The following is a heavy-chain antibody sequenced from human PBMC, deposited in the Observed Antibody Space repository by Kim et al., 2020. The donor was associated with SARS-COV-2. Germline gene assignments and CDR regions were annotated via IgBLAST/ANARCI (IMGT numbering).Heavy chain of an antibody. CDR3: ARDGGLILRLGELSLRYYG. D-gene: IGHD3-16*02. J-gene: IGHJ6*01. V-gene: IGHV4-59*01. CDR1: GGSISSYY. Sequence: SETLSLTCTVSGGSISSYYWSWIRQPPGKGLEWIGYIYYSGSTNYNPSLKSRVTISVDTSKNQFSLKLSSVTAADTAVYYCARDGGLILRLGELSLRYYG. CDR2: IYYSGST.